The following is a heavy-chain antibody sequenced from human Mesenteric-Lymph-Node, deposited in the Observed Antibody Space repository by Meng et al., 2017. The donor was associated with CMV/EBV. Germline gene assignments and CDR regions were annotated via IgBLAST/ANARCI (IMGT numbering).Heavy chain of an antibody. Sequence: SDTLSLTFTVSGCSIRSYYWSWIRQPPGKGLEWIGYIYDSGSTNYNPSLKSRVTFAVDTSKNQFSLKLSSVTAADTAVYLCARTRIVVSGTTFDYWGLGTLVTVSS. V-gene: IGHV4-59*01. J-gene: IGHJ4*02. D-gene: IGHD6-19*01. CDR2: IYDSGST. CDR1: GCSIRSYY. CDR3: ARTRIVVSGTTFDY.